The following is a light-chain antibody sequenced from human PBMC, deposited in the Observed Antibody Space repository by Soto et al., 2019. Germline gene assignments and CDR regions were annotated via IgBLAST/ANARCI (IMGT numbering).Light chain of an antibody. Sequence: DIQMTQSPSTLSASVGDRVTITCRASDSISTWLAWYQQKPGKAPNLLIYKASSLESGVPSRFGGSGSGTEFTLTISSLQPDDFATYYCQQYSTYPWTFGQGTKVDIK. CDR1: DSISTW. CDR3: QQYSTYPWT. V-gene: IGKV1-5*03. CDR2: KAS. J-gene: IGKJ1*01.